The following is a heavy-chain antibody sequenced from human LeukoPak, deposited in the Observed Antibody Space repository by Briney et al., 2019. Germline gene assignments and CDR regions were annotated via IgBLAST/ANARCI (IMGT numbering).Heavy chain of an antibody. CDR2: FDPEDGET. J-gene: IGHJ4*02. V-gene: IGHV1-24*01. CDR1: GYTFTSYG. Sequence: ASVKVSCKASGYTFTSYGISWVRQAPGKGLEWMGGFDPEDGETIYAQKFQGRVTMTEDTSTDTAYMELSSLRSEDTAVYYCATDVAVAGPWDYWGQGTLVTVSS. D-gene: IGHD6-19*01. CDR3: ATDVAVAGPWDY.